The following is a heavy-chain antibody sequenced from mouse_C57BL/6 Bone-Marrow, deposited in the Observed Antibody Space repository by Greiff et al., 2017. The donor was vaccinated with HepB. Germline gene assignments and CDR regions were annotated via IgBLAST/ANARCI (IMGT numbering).Heavy chain of an antibody. J-gene: IGHJ2*01. Sequence: EVKLVESVAELVRPGASVKLSCTASGFNIKNTYMHWVKQRPEQGLEWIGRIDPANGNTKYAPKFQGKATITADTSSNTAYLQLSSLTSEDTAIYYCALAMMVTPYYFDYWGQGTTLTVSS. V-gene: IGHV14-3*01. CDR3: ALAMMVTPYYFDY. CDR2: IDPANGNT. CDR1: GFNIKNTY. D-gene: IGHD2-3*01.